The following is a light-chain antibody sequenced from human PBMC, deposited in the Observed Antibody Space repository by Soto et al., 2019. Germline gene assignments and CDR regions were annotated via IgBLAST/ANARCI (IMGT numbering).Light chain of an antibody. Sequence: EIVMTQSPATLSVSPGERATLSCRASQSVYNNLAWFQQKPGQGPRLLIYGASTRATGIPARFSGSGSETDFTLTISSLRSEDSAVYHCQQYNNWPITFGQGTRLEIK. CDR3: QQYNNWPIT. J-gene: IGKJ5*01. V-gene: IGKV3-15*01. CDR1: QSVYNN. CDR2: GAS.